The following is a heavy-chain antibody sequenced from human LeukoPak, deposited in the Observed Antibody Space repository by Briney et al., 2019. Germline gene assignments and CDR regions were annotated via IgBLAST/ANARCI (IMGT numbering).Heavy chain of an antibody. D-gene: IGHD3-3*01. J-gene: IGHJ4*02. CDR3: ARQVMLQSFFGVVRGGTIDY. Sequence: PSETLSLTCTVSGGSISSYYWSWIRQPPGKGLEWIGYIYYSGSTNYNPSLKSRVTISTDASKNQFSLKMNSVTAADTAVYYCARQVMLQSFFGVVRGGTIDYWGQGVLVIVSS. V-gene: IGHV4-59*08. CDR1: GGSISSYY. CDR2: IYYSGST.